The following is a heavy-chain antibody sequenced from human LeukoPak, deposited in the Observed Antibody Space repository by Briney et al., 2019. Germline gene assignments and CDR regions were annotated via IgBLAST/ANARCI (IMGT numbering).Heavy chain of an antibody. CDR3: AKSYSGSSHWFDP. CDR2: IIPIFGTA. Sequence: SVKVSCKASGGTFSSYAISWVRQAPGQGLEWMGGIIPIFGTANYAQKFQGRVTITTDESTSTAYMELSSLRSEDTAVYYCAKSYSGSSHWFDPWGQGTLVTVSS. V-gene: IGHV1-69*05. J-gene: IGHJ5*02. CDR1: GGTFSSYA. D-gene: IGHD6-6*01.